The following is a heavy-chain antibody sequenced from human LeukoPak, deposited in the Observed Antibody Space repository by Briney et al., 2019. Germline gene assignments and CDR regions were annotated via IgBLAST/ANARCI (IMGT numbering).Heavy chain of an antibody. V-gene: IGHV4-38-2*02. CDR1: GYSISSGYY. D-gene: IGHD6-6*01. J-gene: IGHJ4*02. Sequence: PSETLSLTCTVSGYSISSGYYWGWIRQPPGKGLEWIGSIYHSGSTYYNPSLKSRVTISVDTSKNQFSLKLSSVTAADTAVYYCARDGIGSSTPFDYWGQGTLVTVSS. CDR3: ARDGIGSSTPFDY. CDR2: IYHSGST.